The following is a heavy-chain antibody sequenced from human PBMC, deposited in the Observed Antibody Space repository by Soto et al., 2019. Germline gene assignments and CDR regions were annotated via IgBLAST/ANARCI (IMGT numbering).Heavy chain of an antibody. D-gene: IGHD2-2*01. J-gene: IGHJ4*02. CDR2: IYSGGYT. CDR1: GFTVSNNY. CDR3: AAQPGGGGY. V-gene: IGHV3-53*01. Sequence: EVQLVESGGGLIQPGGSLRLSCAVSGFTVSNNYMSWVRQAPGKGLEGVSVIYSGGYTAYGDSVKGRFTISRDNSKKPLSLQMNGLGAAATALFYGAAQPGGGGYWGQGTLVTVSS.